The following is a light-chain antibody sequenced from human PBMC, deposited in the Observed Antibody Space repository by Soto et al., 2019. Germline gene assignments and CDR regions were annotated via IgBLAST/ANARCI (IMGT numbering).Light chain of an antibody. J-gene: IGKJ4*01. CDR3: QQYGSS. CDR1: QSVGSSY. Sequence: EIVLSQSPATLSLSPGERATLSCGASQSVGSSYLAWYQQKPGLAPRLLNYDASSRATGIPDRFSGSGSGTDFTLTISRLEPEDFAVYYCQQYGSSFGGGTKVEIK. CDR2: DAS. V-gene: IGKV3D-20*01.